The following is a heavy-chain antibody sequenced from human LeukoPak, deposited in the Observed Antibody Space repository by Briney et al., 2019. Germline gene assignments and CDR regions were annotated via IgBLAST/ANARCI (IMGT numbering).Heavy chain of an antibody. CDR2: IYSDNT. V-gene: IGHV3-53*01. Sequence: SSGTLSLTCAVYGGSFSGYYWSWVRQAPGKGLEWVSFIYSDNTHYSDSVKGRFTISRDNSKNTLYLQMNSLRAEDTAVYYCARRAGAYSHPYDYWGQGTLVTVSS. J-gene: IGHJ4*02. D-gene: IGHD4/OR15-4a*01. CDR1: GGSFSGYY. CDR3: ARRAGAYSHPYDY.